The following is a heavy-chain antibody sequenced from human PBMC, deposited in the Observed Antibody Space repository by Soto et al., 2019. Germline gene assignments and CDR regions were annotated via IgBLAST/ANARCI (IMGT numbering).Heavy chain of an antibody. J-gene: IGHJ5*02. V-gene: IGHV4-30-2*01. CDR1: GGYLRSGGYS. D-gene: IGHD6-13*01. Sequence: SVTLSLTCTVAGGYLRSGGYSLSWIRQPPGKGLEWIGYIYHSGSTYYNPSLKSRVTISVDRSKNQFSLKLSSVTAADTAVYYCARAAIAAAGTEQYNWFDPWGQGTLVTAPQ. CDR3: ARAAIAAAGTEQYNWFDP. CDR2: IYHSGST.